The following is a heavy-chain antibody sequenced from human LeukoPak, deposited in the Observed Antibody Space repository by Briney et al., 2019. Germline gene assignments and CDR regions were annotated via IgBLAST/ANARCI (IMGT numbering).Heavy chain of an antibody. CDR1: GFTFGDYA. D-gene: IGHD5-24*01. CDR3: ARDSGTDDYKRAFGI. CDR2: IRSKAYGGTT. Sequence: GGSLRLSCTASGFTFGDYAMSWFRQAPGKGLEWVGFIRSKAYGGTTEYAASVKGRFTISRDDSKSIAYLQMNSLKTEDTAVYYCARDSGTDDYKRAFGIWGQGTMVTVSS. J-gene: IGHJ3*02. V-gene: IGHV3-49*03.